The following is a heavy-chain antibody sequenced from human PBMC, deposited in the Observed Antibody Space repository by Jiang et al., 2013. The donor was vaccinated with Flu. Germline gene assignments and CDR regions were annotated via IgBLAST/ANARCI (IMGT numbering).Heavy chain of an antibody. J-gene: IGHJ6*02. CDR2: TYYRSKWYS. CDR1: GDSVSSNNAA. V-gene: IGHV6-1*01. Sequence: QTLSLTCAISGDSVSSNNAAWNWIRQSPSRGLEWQGRTYYRSKWYSDYAIFVKSRITINPDTSKNQFSLQLNSVTPEDAAVYFCARDFRAVAGTGYDYYGMDVWGQGTTVTVSS. D-gene: IGHD6-19*01. CDR3: ARDFRAVAGTGYDYYGMDV.